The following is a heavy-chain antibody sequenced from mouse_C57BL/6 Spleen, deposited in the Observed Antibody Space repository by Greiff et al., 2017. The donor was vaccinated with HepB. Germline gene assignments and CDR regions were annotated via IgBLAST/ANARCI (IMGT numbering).Heavy chain of an antibody. CDR1: GFSLSTSGMG. D-gene: IGHD1-1*01. J-gene: IGHJ1*03. CDR2: IYWDDDK. CDR3: ARREDSYYGSSSGCFDV. V-gene: IGHV8-12*01. Sequence: QVTLKVSGPGILQSSQTLSLTCSFSGFSLSTSGMGVSWIRQPSGKGLEWLAHIYWDDDKRDNPSLKSRLTISKDTSRNQVFPKITSVDTTDTATYYSARREDSYYGSSSGCFDVWGTGTTVTDSS.